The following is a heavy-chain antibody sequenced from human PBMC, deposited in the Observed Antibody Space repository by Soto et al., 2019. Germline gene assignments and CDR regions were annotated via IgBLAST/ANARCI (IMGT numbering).Heavy chain of an antibody. J-gene: IGHJ5*02. D-gene: IGHD6-13*01. CDR1: GGTFCSYA. Sequence: QVQLVQSGAEVKKPGSSVKVSCKASGGTFCSYAISWVRQAPGQGLEWMGGIIPIFGTANYAQKFQGRVTITADESTSTAYMELSSLRSEDTAVYYCARDGGLGVAAAGTGWFDPWGQGTLVTVSS. CDR3: ARDGGLGVAAAGTGWFDP. CDR2: IIPIFGTA. V-gene: IGHV1-69*01.